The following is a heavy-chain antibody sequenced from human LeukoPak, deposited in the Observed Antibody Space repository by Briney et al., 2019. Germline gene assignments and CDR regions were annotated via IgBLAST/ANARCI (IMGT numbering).Heavy chain of an antibody. V-gene: IGHV4-39*07. Sequence: KPSETLSLTCTVSGGSISSSSDYWGWIRQSPGKGLEWIGSIYYSGSTYYKSSLKSRVTISVDTSKNQFSLKLSSVTAADTAVYYCAREAKGYFDYWGQGTLVTVSS. CDR3: AREAKGYFDY. CDR2: IYYSGST. CDR1: GGSISSSSDY. J-gene: IGHJ4*02.